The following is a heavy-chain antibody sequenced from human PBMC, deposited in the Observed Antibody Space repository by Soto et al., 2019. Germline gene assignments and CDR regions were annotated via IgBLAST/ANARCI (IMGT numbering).Heavy chain of an antibody. CDR1: GGTFSTYA. Sequence: QVQLVQSGAEVKKPESSVKVSCKAPGGTFSTYAISWVRQAPGQGLEWMGGIIPMFGTANYAQRFQDRVTTTAEESTNTVYMELSSRRSEDTAVYFCASGIQLWLRRINNGYSGWGQGTLVTVSS. CDR2: IIPMFGTA. V-gene: IGHV1-69*12. D-gene: IGHD5-18*01. CDR3: ASGIQLWLRRINNGYSG. J-gene: IGHJ4*02.